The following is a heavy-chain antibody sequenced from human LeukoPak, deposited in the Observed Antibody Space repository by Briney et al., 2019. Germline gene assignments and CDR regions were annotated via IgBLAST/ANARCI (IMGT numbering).Heavy chain of an antibody. Sequence: GGSLRLSCEVSGFTFSSYGMSWVRQAPGKGPEWVAFIWDDGRNKYYADSVKGRFTISRDNSKNTLYLQVNSLRAEDTAVYYCAKLGNAAGTYYLDYWGQGTLVTVSS. CDR2: IWDDGRNK. D-gene: IGHD7-27*01. J-gene: IGHJ4*02. CDR1: GFTFSSYG. CDR3: AKLGNAAGTYYLDY. V-gene: IGHV3-30*02.